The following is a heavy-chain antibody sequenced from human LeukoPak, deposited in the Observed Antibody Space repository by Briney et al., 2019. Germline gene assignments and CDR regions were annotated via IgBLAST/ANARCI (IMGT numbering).Heavy chain of an antibody. CDR2: ISFDGKIS. J-gene: IGHJ3*01. Sequence: GGSLRLSCAASGFTFNRYGMHWVRQAPGKGPEWVAVISFDGKISYYADSVKGRFIISRDNSKNTLDLQMNSLRPEDTAGYYCAKELSATPRAAVQTGDAFDVWGQGTMVTVSS. CDR1: GFTFNRYG. V-gene: IGHV3-30*18. D-gene: IGHD7-27*01. CDR3: AKELSATPRAAVQTGDAFDV.